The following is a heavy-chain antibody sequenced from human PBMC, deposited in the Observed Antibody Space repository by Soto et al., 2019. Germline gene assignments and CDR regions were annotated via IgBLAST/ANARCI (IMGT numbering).Heavy chain of an antibody. CDR2: ISGSGGST. CDR3: AKGTERWFGELGY. D-gene: IGHD3-10*01. V-gene: IGHV3-23*01. CDR1: GFTFSSYA. Sequence: EVQLLESGGGLVQPGGSLRLSCAASGFTFSSYAMSWVRQAPGKGLEWVSAISGSGGSTYYADSVKGRFTISRDNSKNTLYLQMNRLRAEDTAVYYCAKGTERWFGELGYWGQGTLVTVSS. J-gene: IGHJ4*02.